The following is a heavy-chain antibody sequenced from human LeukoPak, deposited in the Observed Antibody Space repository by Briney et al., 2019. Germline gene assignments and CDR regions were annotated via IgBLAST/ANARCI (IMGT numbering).Heavy chain of an antibody. CDR1: GGSISSYY. D-gene: IGHD2-2*01. CDR3: ARDEFIPAAIPYGMDV. V-gene: IGHV4-4*07. Sequence: RTSETLSLTCTVSGGSISSYYWSWIRQPAGKGLEWIGRIYTSGSTNYNPSLKSRVTMSVDTSKNQFSLKLSSVTAADTAVYYCARDEFIPAAIPYGMDVWGQGTTVTVSS. J-gene: IGHJ6*02. CDR2: IYTSGST.